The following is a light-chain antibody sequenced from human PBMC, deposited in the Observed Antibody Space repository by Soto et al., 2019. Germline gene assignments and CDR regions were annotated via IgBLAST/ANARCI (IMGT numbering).Light chain of an antibody. CDR3: HQYDNSPWT. CDR2: GAS. CDR1: QSVSSIY. J-gene: IGKJ1*01. Sequence: ENVLTQSPATLSLSPGERATLSCRASQSVSSIYLAWYQQKPGQAPRLLIYGASSRPTGIPDRFSGSGSGTDFTLTISRLDPEDFAVYYCHQYDNSPWTFGQGTKVDIK. V-gene: IGKV3-20*01.